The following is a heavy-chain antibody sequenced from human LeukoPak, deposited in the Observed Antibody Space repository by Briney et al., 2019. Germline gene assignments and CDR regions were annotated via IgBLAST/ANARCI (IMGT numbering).Heavy chain of an antibody. J-gene: IGHJ4*02. CDR3: ARDYADG. Sequence: GGSLRLSCAASGFTFSDYGMHWVRQAPGKGLEWVAAIWSDGINKYSADSVKGRFTISRDNSKNTLYQQMNSLRVEDTAVYYCARDYADGWGQGTLVTVSS. CDR2: IWSDGINK. D-gene: IGHD3-16*01. CDR1: GFTFSDYG. V-gene: IGHV3-33*01.